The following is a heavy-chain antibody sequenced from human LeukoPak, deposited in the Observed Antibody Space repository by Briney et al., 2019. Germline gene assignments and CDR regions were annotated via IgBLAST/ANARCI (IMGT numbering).Heavy chain of an antibody. CDR3: ARSRYSGGTVGFDY. V-gene: IGHV3-21*01. D-gene: IGHD2-21*01. Sequence: PGGSLRLSCAASGFTFSSYSMNWVRQAPGKGLEWVSSISSSSSYIYYADSVKGRFTISRDNAKNSLYLQMNSLRAEDTAVYYCARSRYSGGTVGFDYWGQGTLVTVSS. CDR2: ISSSSSYI. CDR1: GFTFSSYS. J-gene: IGHJ4*02.